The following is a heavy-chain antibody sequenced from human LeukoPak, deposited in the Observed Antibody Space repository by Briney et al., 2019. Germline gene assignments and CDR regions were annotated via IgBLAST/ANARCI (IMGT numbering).Heavy chain of an antibody. Sequence: SETLSLTCTVSGGSISSSSYYWGWIRQPPGKGLEWIGSIYYSGNTYYNPSLKSRVTISVDTSKNQFSLKLSSVTAADMAVYYCARPPHTAMVDYYYYYYYMDVWGKGTTVTVSS. CDR1: GGSISSSSYY. CDR3: ARPPHTAMVDYYYYYYYMDV. V-gene: IGHV4-39*07. J-gene: IGHJ6*03. CDR2: IYYSGNT. D-gene: IGHD5-18*01.